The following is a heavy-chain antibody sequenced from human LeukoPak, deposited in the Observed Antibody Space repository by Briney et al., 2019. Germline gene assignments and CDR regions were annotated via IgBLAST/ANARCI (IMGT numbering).Heavy chain of an antibody. J-gene: IGHJ5*02. CDR2: ISGSGGST. Sequence: GGSLRLSCAASGFTFSSYSMNWVRQAPGKGLEWVSAISGSGGSTYYADSVKGRFTISRDNSKNTLYLQMNSLRAEDTAVYYCAKDGDYGDYVNWFDPWGQGTLVTVSS. CDR1: GFTFSSYS. CDR3: AKDGDYGDYVNWFDP. V-gene: IGHV3-23*01. D-gene: IGHD4-17*01.